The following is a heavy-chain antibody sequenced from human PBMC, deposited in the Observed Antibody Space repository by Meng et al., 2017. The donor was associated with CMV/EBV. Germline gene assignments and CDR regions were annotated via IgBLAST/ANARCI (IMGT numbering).Heavy chain of an antibody. V-gene: IGHV3-21*01. J-gene: IGHJ3*02. CDR3: ARGGYDYVWGSYRSDAFDI. Sequence: GESLKISCAASGFTFSSYSMNWVRQAPGKGLEWVSSISSSSSYIYYADSVKGRFTISRDNAKNSLYLQMNSLRAEDTAVYYCARGGYDYVWGSYRSDAFDIWGQGTMVTVS. CDR2: ISSSSSYI. D-gene: IGHD3-16*02. CDR1: GFTFSSYS.